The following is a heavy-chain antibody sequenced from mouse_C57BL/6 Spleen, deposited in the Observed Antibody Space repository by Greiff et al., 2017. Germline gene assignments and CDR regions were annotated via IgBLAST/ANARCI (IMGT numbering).Heavy chain of an antibody. D-gene: IGHD1-1*01. CDR1: GYTFTSYG. CDR3: AREGTTVVATRAMDY. J-gene: IGHJ4*01. CDR2: IYPRSGNT. V-gene: IGHV1-81*01. Sequence: VQLMESGAELARPGASVKLSCKASGYTFTSYGISWVKQRTGQGLEWIGEIYPRSGNTYYNEKFKGKATLTADKSSSTAYMELRSLTSEDSAVYFCAREGTTVVATRAMDYWGQGTSVTVSS.